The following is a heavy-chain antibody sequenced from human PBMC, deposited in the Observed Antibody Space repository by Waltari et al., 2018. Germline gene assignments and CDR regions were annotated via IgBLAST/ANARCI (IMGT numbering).Heavy chain of an antibody. Sequence: QVQLQQWGAGLLKPSETLSLTCAVYGGSFSGYYWSWIRQPPGKGLEWIGEINHSGSSKSNPALKSVVTIAGDTAKNQFSLKLSSVTAADTAVYYCAGGDYGGNRWLWSYKDYWGQGTLVTVSS. D-gene: IGHD4-17*01. V-gene: IGHV4-34*01. J-gene: IGHJ4*02. CDR3: AGGDYGGNRWLWSYKDY. CDR2: INHSGSS. CDR1: GGSFSGYY.